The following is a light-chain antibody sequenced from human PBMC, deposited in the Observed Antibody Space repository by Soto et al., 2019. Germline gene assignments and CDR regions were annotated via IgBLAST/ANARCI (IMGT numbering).Light chain of an antibody. V-gene: IGLV2-11*01. CDR2: DVS. CDR3: CSYAGSYTYV. Sequence: QSVLTQPASVSGSPGQSITISCTGTSSDVGGFNLVSWYQQDPGKAPKLMIYDVSKRPSGVPDRFSGSKSGNTASLTISGPQAEDEADYYCCSYAGSYTYVFGTGTKVTVL. J-gene: IGLJ1*01. CDR1: SSDVGGFNL.